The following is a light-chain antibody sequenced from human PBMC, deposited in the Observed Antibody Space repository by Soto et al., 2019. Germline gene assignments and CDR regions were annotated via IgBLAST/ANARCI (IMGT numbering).Light chain of an antibody. CDR2: GAS. Sequence: EIVLTPSQGIMSLSPWARASLSCSASQSLTSSYLAWYQQKPGQAPRLLIYGASSRATGIPDRFSGSGSGTNFTLTISRLEPEDFAVYYCHQCYSSRTFGQGTKVDIK. J-gene: IGKJ1*01. CDR3: HQCYSSRT. V-gene: IGKV3-20*01. CDR1: QSLTSSY.